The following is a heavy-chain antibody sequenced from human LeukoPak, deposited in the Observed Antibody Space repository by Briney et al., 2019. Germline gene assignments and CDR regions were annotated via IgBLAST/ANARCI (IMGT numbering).Heavy chain of an antibody. D-gene: IGHD1-26*01. Sequence: PGGSLRHSCAASGLTFSSYGMHWVRQAPGKGLEWVAVIWYDGSNKYYADSVKGRFTISRDNSKNTLYLQMNSLRAEDTAVYYCARELDGSYSYFDYWGQGTLVTVSS. CDR2: IWYDGSNK. V-gene: IGHV3-33*01. CDR1: GLTFSSYG. CDR3: ARELDGSYSYFDY. J-gene: IGHJ4*02.